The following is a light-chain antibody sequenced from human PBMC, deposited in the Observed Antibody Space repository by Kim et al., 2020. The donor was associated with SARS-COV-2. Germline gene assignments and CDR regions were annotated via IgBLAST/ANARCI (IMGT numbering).Light chain of an antibody. CDR2: GAS. J-gene: IGKJ2*01. Sequence: EIVLTQSPGTLSLSPGERATLSCRASQSVSISYLAWYQQKPGQAPRLLIYGASSRATGIPDRFSGSGSGTDFTLTINRLEPEDFAVYYCQQYGSSPPLYTFGQGTKLEI. CDR3: QQYGSSPPLYT. V-gene: IGKV3-20*01. CDR1: QSVSISY.